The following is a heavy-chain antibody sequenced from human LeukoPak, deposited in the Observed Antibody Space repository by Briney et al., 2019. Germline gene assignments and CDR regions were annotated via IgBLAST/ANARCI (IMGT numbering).Heavy chain of an antibody. J-gene: IGHJ4*02. CDR2: IYHSEST. CDR3: ARQAGGTSGPFDY. D-gene: IGHD4-23*01. CDR1: GGSISSSY. Sequence: SGTLSLTCTVSGGSISSSYCSWIRQPPGKGLEWIGYIYHSESTNYNPSLKSRVTISVDTSKNQFSLKLSSVTAADTAVYYCARQAGGTSGPFDYWGQGTLVTVSS. V-gene: IGHV4-59*08.